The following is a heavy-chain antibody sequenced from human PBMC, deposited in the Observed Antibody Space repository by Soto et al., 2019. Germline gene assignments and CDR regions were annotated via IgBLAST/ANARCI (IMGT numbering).Heavy chain of an antibody. Sequence: HPGGSLRLSCAVSGFTVSTYGMHWVRQAPGKGLEWVAVISRDGGTKYYADSVKGRFTISRDNSRNTLFLEMNSLRGDDMAVYYCTGEVASGDWGQGTLVTVSS. J-gene: IGHJ4*02. D-gene: IGHD2-8*02. CDR3: TGEVASGD. CDR1: GFTVSTYG. CDR2: ISRDGGTK. V-gene: IGHV3-30*03.